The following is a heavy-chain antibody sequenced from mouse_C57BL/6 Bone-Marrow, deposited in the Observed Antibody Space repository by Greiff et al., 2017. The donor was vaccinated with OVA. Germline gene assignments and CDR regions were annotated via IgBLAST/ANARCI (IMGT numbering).Heavy chain of an antibody. CDR1: GYSITSDY. CDR3: ARFTTVVATNWYFDV. V-gene: IGHV3-8*01. Sequence: EVKVVESGPGLTKPSQTLSLTCSVTGYSITSDYWNWFRKFPGNKLEYMGYISYSGSTYYNPSLKSRISITRDTSKNQYYLQLNSVTTEDTATYYCARFTTVVATNWYFDVWGTGTTVTVSS. CDR2: ISYSGST. D-gene: IGHD1-1*01. J-gene: IGHJ1*03.